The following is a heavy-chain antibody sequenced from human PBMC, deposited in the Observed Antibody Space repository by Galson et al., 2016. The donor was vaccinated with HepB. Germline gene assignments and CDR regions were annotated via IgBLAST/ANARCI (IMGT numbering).Heavy chain of an antibody. Sequence: SLGLSCAGSGFTGSSGYISSVRQAPGGELEWVSVIYSGGDTYYADSVKGRFTISRDNSKNTLYLQMSSLRTEDTAVYFCARDPGLRNGMGGWGKGTTVTVSS. CDR2: IYSGGDT. CDR1: GFTGSSGY. CDR3: ARDPGLRNGMGG. J-gene: IGHJ6*04. D-gene: IGHD4-17*01. V-gene: IGHV3-53*05.